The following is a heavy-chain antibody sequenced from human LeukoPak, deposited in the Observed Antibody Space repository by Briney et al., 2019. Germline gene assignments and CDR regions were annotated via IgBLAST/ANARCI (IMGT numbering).Heavy chain of an antibody. D-gene: IGHD6-13*01. Sequence: PSETLSLTCTVSGGSISNYYWSWIRLPPGKGLECIGYIYASGSTNYNPSLESRVTISLDSSRNQFSLKVNSVTAADTAVYYCARQGGYSSPFAFWGKGTTVTVS. V-gene: IGHV4-4*09. J-gene: IGHJ6*03. CDR2: IYASGST. CDR1: GGSISNYY. CDR3: ARQGGYSSPFAF.